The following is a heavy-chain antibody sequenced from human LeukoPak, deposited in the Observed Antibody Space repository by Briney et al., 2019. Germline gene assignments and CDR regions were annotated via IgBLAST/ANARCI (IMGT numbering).Heavy chain of an antibody. Sequence: PGRSLRLSCAASGFTFSTYYMTWVRQAPGKGLEWVANIKQDGSQKYYVDSVQGRFTISRDNAKNSLYLQMNSLRAEDTAVYYCAAQRAVGFDYWGQGTLVTVSS. CDR1: GFTFSTYY. V-gene: IGHV3-7*01. D-gene: IGHD6-19*01. CDR3: AAQRAVGFDY. CDR2: IKQDGSQK. J-gene: IGHJ4*02.